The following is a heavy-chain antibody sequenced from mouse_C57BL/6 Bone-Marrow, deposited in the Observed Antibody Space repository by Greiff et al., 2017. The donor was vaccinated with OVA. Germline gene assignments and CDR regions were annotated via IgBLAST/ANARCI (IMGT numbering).Heavy chain of an antibody. CDR2: IYPRSGNT. D-gene: IGHD1-1*01. CDR3: APLTTVVARGDYFDY. V-gene: IGHV1-81*01. J-gene: IGHJ2*01. Sequence: QVQLKESGAELARPGASVKLSCKASGYTFTSYGISWVKQRTGQGLEWIGEIYPRSGNTYYNEKFKGKATLTADKSSSTAYMELRSLTSEDSAVYFCAPLTTVVARGDYFDYWGQGTTLTVSS. CDR1: GYTFTSYG.